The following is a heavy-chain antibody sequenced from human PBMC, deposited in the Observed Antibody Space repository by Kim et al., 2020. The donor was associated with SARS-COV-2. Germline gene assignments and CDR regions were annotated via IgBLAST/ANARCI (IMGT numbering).Heavy chain of an antibody. Sequence: GGSLRLSCAASGFTFSSYAMSWVRQAPGKGLEWVSAISGSGGSTYYADSVKGRFTISRDNSKNTLYLQMNSLRAEDTAVYYCAKSRHIVVVIAIFDYWGQGTLVTVSS. CDR1: GFTFSSYA. V-gene: IGHV3-23*01. J-gene: IGHJ4*02. CDR2: ISGSGGST. CDR3: AKSRHIVVVIAIFDY. D-gene: IGHD2-21*01.